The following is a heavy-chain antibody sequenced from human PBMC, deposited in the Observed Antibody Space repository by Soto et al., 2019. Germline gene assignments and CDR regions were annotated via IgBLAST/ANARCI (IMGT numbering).Heavy chain of an antibody. V-gene: IGHV3-33*01. CDR1: GFTFSTYG. D-gene: IGHD3-3*01. CDR3: ARDATIFGVVTYHFDY. Sequence: GGSLRLSCAASGFTFSTYGMHWVRQAPGKGLEWVAVIWYDGSDKYYADSVKGRFTISRDNSKNTLYLQMNSLRAEDTAVYYCARDATIFGVVTYHFDYWGQGTLVTVSS. CDR2: IWYDGSDK. J-gene: IGHJ4*02.